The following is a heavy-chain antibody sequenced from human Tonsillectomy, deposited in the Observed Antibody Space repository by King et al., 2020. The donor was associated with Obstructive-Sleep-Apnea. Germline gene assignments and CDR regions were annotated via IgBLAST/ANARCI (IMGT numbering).Heavy chain of an antibody. V-gene: IGHV3-23*04. CDR1: GFTFRSYA. D-gene: IGHD6-19*01. J-gene: IGHJ6*02. CDR3: AKKGFSRGWFGGSKEGYHYGMDV. Sequence: DVQLVESGGGLVQPGGSLRLSCAASGFTFRSYAMSWVRQAPGKGLEWVSVISGSGATTYNADSVKGRFTISRDNSKNTVFLQMNNLRAEDTAVYYCAKKGFSRGWFGGSKEGYHYGMDVWGQGTTVSVSS. CDR2: ISGSGATT.